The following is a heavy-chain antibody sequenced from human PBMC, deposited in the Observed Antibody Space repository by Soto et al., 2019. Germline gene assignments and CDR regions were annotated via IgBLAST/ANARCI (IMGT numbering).Heavy chain of an antibody. CDR2: IKSKTDGGTT. V-gene: IGHV3-15*01. CDR1: GFTFSNAW. Sequence: EVQLVESGGGLVKPGGSLRLSCAASGFTFSNAWISWVRQAPGKGLEWVGRIKSKTDGGTTDYAAPVKGRFTISRDDSKNTLYLQMNSLKTEDTAVYYCTTDMSPARYSSSPGDFDYWGQGTLVTVSS. D-gene: IGHD6-13*01. CDR3: TTDMSPARYSSSPGDFDY. J-gene: IGHJ4*02.